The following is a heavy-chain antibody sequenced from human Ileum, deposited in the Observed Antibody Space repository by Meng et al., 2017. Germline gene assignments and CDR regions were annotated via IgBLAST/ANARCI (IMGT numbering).Heavy chain of an antibody. CDR1: GFTFSTYD. V-gene: IGHV3-30*04. J-gene: IGHJ4*02. Sequence: QVQLVESGGGVVQPGRSLRLSCAASGFTFSTYDLHWVRQAPGKGLEWVALIAYDGRNKYYADSVKGRFIISRDNSKSTLYLQMNSLRVEDTAVYYCAAIISMKVDWGQGTLVTVSS. CDR2: IAYDGRNK. CDR3: AAIISMKVD. D-gene: IGHD3-22*01.